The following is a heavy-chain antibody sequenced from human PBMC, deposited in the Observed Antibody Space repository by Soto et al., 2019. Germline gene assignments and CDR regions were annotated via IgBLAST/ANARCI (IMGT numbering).Heavy chain of an antibody. Sequence: QVQLVESGGGVVQPGTSLRVSCVGSGFTFRSYVIHWVRQAPGKGLEWVALTSYAGSDKYYGDSVRGRFTISRDNSRNTVDLQMDSLSLEDTALYYGARWGTTGGLDVWGQGTLVSVS. CDR1: GFTFRSYV. V-gene: IGHV3-30*19. CDR2: TSYAGSDK. D-gene: IGHD3-16*01. J-gene: IGHJ1*01. CDR3: ARWGTTGGLDV.